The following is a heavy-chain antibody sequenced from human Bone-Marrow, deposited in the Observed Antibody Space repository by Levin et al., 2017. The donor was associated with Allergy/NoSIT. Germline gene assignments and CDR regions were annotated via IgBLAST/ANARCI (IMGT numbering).Heavy chain of an antibody. CDR2: INPNSGGT. J-gene: IGHJ6*03. V-gene: IGHV1-2*06. D-gene: IGHD2-15*01. CDR3: ARDRSIGRVVAATRVYYYYMDV. Sequence: GESLKISCKASGYTFTGYYMHWVRQAPGQGLEWMGRINPNSGGTNYAQKFQGRVTMTRDTSISTAYMELSRLRSDDTAVYYCARDRSIGRVVAATRVYYYYMDVWGKGTTVTVSS. CDR1: GYTFTGYY.